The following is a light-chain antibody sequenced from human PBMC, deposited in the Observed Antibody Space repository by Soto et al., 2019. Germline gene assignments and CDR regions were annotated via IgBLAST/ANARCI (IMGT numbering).Light chain of an antibody. CDR3: QQTYTTPIT. V-gene: IGKV1-39*01. CDR2: AAS. Sequence: DIQMTQSPSSLSASVGDIVTITCRASQYISTYLNWYQQKPGKAPKLLIYAASSLQSGVPSRFSGSGSGTDFTLTISRLQPEDFAIYSCQQTYTTPITFGGGTKVEIK. J-gene: IGKJ4*01. CDR1: QYISTY.